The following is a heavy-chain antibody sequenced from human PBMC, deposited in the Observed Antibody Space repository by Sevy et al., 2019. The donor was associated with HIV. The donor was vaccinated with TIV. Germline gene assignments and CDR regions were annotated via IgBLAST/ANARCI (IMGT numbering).Heavy chain of an antibody. CDR1: GYTFSTYG. V-gene: IGHV1-18*01. J-gene: IGHJ4*02. CDR2: INTFTGDT. CDR3: ARVYCSGGRGYPGGY. D-gene: IGHD2-15*01. Sequence: ASVKVSCEASGYTFSTYGINWVRQAPGQGLEWMGWINTFTGDTNYLQKLQAKVTMTNDTSTSTVYMELKSLSTDDTAVYYRARVYCSGGRGYPGGYWGQGTLVTVSS.